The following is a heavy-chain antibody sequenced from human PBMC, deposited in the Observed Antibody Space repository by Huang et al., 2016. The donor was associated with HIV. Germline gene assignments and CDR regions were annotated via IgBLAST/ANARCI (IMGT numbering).Heavy chain of an antibody. D-gene: IGHD3-22*01. CDR3: VRDPRIQSWLNYFDY. CDR1: GFTFSSYW. Sequence: EVQLVESGGGLVQPGGSLRLSCAASGFTFSSYWMHWVRQAPGKGLVWVSRINRDGSRSGYADSVKGRFTISRDNAKNTLYRQMNSLRAEDTAVYYCVRDPRIQSWLNYFDYWGQGTLVSVSS. V-gene: IGHV3-74*01. J-gene: IGHJ4*02. CDR2: INRDGSRS.